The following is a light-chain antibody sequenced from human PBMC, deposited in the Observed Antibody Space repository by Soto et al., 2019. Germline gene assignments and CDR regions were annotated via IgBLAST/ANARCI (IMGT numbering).Light chain of an antibody. Sequence: EIVLTQSPGTLSLSPGERATLSCRASQSVSSSYLAWYQQKPGQAPRLLIHGASSRATGIPDRFSGSGSGTGFTLTISRLEPEDFAVYYFQQCGSSPYTFGQGTKLEIK. J-gene: IGKJ2*01. V-gene: IGKV3-20*01. CDR3: QQCGSSPYT. CDR1: QSVSSSY. CDR2: GAS.